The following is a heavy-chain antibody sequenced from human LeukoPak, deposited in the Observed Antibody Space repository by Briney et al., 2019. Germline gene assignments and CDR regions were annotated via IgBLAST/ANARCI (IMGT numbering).Heavy chain of an antibody. V-gene: IGHV3-66*01. CDR2: IYSGGST. Sequence: GGSLRLSCAASGLTVSSTYMSWVRQTPGKGLEWVSVIYSGGSTYYADSVKGRFIISRDNSKNTLYLQMNSLRAEDTAVYYCARDLLEWYFDYWGQGTLVTVSS. D-gene: IGHD3-3*01. CDR1: GLTVSSTY. CDR3: ARDLLEWYFDY. J-gene: IGHJ4*02.